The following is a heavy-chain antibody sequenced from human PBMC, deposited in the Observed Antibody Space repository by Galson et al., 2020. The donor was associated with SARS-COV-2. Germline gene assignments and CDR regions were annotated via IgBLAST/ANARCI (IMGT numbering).Heavy chain of an antibody. CDR3: ARVSVSASFYFDY. CDR2: ISGDGNNR. D-gene: IGHD4-4*01. V-gene: IGHV3-74*01. CDR1: GFTLRDYW. J-gene: IGHJ4*02. Sequence: ALHGESLKISCAVSGFTLRDYWMHWVRQVPGKGPEWVSRISGDGNNRDYVDFVKGRFIISRDNAKNTLYLQMNSLGARDTAVYYCARVSVSASFYFDYWGQGTVVTVSA.